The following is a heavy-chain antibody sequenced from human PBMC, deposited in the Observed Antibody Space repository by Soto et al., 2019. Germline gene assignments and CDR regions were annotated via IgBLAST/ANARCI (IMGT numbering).Heavy chain of an antibody. Sequence: QVQLQESGPGLVKPSQTLSLTCTVSGGSISSGDYYWSWIRQPPGKGLEWIGYIYHSGSTYYNPSLKSRVTISVATSKNQFSLKLSSVTAADTAVYYCARERPDGARLAPWGQGTLVTVSS. V-gene: IGHV4-30-4*01. CDR3: ARERPDGARLAP. CDR2: IYHSGST. J-gene: IGHJ5*02. D-gene: IGHD6-6*01. CDR1: GGSISSGDYY.